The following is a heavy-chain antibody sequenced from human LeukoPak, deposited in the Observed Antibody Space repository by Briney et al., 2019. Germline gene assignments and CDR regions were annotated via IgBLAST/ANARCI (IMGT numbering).Heavy chain of an antibody. CDR1: GGSFSGYY. CDR2: INHSGST. V-gene: IGHV4-34*01. Sequence: SETLSLTCAVYGGSFSGYYWSWIRQPPGKGLEWIGEINHSGSTNYNPSLKSRVTISVDTSKNQFSLRLSSGTAADTAVYYCASLAPYCSGGSCYYSFDYWGQGTLVTVSS. CDR3: ASLAPYCSGGSCYYSFDY. D-gene: IGHD2-15*01. J-gene: IGHJ4*02.